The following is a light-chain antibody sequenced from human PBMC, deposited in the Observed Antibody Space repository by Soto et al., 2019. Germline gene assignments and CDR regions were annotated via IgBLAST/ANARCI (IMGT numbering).Light chain of an antibody. Sequence: EIELTQSPGTLSLSPGERATLSCRASQSVSSSYLTWYQQKPGQAPRLLIYGASSRATGIPDRFSGSGSGTDFTLTISRLEPEDFAVYYCQQYVSSLYTFGQGTKLEIK. CDR1: QSVSSSY. CDR2: GAS. J-gene: IGKJ2*01. CDR3: QQYVSSLYT. V-gene: IGKV3-20*01.